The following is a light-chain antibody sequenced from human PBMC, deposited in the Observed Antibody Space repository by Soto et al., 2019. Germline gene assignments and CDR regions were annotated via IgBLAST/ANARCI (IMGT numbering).Light chain of an antibody. V-gene: IGKV3-20*01. CDR1: QSVSSN. CDR2: GAS. CDR3: QHYGTSPRWT. J-gene: IGKJ1*01. Sequence: EIVLTQSPGTLSLSPGERAPLSCRASQSVSSNLAWYQQKPGQAPRLLIYGASRRATGIPDRFSGSGSGTDFTLTISRLEPEDFAVYYCQHYGTSPRWTFGQGTKVDIK.